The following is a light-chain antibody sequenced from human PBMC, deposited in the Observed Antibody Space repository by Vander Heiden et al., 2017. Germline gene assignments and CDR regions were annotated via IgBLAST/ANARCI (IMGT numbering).Light chain of an antibody. Sequence: QSALTQPASVSGSPGRSIPISCTGTSSDVGGYNYVSWYQQHPGKAPKLMIYDVSNRPSGVSNRFSGSKSGNTASLTISGLQAEDEADYYCSSYTSSSTLVFGGGTKLTVL. J-gene: IGLJ2*01. CDR2: DVS. CDR1: SSDVGGYNY. V-gene: IGLV2-14*03. CDR3: SSYTSSSTLV.